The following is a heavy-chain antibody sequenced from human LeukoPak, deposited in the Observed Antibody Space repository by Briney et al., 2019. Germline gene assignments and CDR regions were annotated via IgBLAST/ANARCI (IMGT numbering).Heavy chain of an antibody. CDR2: INSDGSST. V-gene: IGHV3-74*01. CDR1: GFTFSSYW. D-gene: IGHD2-15*01. J-gene: IGHJ4*02. Sequence: GGSLRLSCAASGFTFSSYWMHWVRQAAGKGLVWVSRINSDGSSTSYADSVKGRFTISRDNAKNTLYLQMNSLRAEDTAVYYCASVVVVAATLGGYWGQGTLVTVSS. CDR3: ASVVVVAATLGGY.